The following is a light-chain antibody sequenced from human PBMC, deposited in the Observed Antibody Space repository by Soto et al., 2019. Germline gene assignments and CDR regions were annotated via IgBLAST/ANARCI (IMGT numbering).Light chain of an antibody. V-gene: IGKV3-20*01. Sequence: EVVLTQSPGTLSLSPGERATLSCRASQGVSSSNLAWYQHKPGHPPRLIVYSASRRATGTPDRFSGSGSGTDFTLTISRLEPEDFAVYYCQQYGGSPPVTFGGGTKVEIK. CDR1: QGVSSSN. CDR2: SAS. CDR3: QQYGGSPPVT. J-gene: IGKJ4*01.